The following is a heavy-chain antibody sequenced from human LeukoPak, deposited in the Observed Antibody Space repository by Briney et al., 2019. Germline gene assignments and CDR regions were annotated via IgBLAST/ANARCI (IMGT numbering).Heavy chain of an antibody. J-gene: IGHJ3*02. Sequence: GGSLRLSCAASGFSFNNYAMSWVRQAPGKGLEWVSAISGGGDATKYADSVKGRFTISRDNSKNTLSLQMNSLRVGDTAVYYCARGSTTVAFEIWGQGTMVSVSS. CDR2: ISGGGDAT. V-gene: IGHV3-23*01. CDR3: ARGSTTVAFEI. D-gene: IGHD1-26*01. CDR1: GFSFNNYA.